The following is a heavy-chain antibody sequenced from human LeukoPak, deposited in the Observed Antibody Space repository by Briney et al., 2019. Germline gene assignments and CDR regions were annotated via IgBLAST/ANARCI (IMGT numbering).Heavy chain of an antibody. J-gene: IGHJ4*02. CDR3: AXXXXXXXXXSPPAIDY. Sequence: GASVKVSCKASGYTFTSYGISWVRQAPGQGLEWMGWISAYNGNTNYAQKLQGRVTMTTDTSTSTAYMELRSLRSDDTAVYYCAXXXXXXXXXSPPAIDYWGQGTLVTVSS. D-gene: IGHD2-2*01. CDR2: ISAYNGNT. CDR1: GYTFTSYG. V-gene: IGHV1-18*01.